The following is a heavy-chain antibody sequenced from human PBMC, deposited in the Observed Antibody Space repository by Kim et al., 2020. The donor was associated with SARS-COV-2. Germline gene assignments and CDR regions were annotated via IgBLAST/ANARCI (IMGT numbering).Heavy chain of an antibody. V-gene: IGHV1-18*01. CDR1: GYTFTSYG. J-gene: IGHJ6*02. D-gene: IGHD3-3*01. CDR3: ARNNPFGYHYVMDV. CDR2: ISAYNGNT. Sequence: ASVKVSCKASGYTFTSYGISWVRQAPGQGLEWMGWISAYNGNTNNAQKLQGRVTMTTDTSTSTVYMELGSLRSDDTAVYYCARNNPFGYHYVMDVWGQGTTVTVSS.